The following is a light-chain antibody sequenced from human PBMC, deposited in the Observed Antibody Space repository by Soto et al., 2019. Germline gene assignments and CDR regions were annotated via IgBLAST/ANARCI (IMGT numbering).Light chain of an antibody. J-gene: IGLJ3*02. CDR1: TGTVTRTHY. V-gene: IGLV7-46*01. CDR2: DTS. Sequence: QAVVTQEPSVTVSPGGTVTLTCGPRTGTVTRTHYPYWFQQKPGQGPRALIYDTSGKHSWTPARFSGSLLGGKPALILSGAQPEDEADYYCSLSYSGVRVFGGGTKVTVL. CDR3: SLSYSGVRV.